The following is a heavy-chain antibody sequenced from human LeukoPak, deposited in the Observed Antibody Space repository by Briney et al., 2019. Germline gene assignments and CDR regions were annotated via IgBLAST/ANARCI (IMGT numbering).Heavy chain of an antibody. V-gene: IGHV4-4*07. J-gene: IGHJ4*02. CDR1: GESIRNYY. D-gene: IGHD3-22*01. CDR3: ARESKSYDGSGYYHDC. CDR2: IYTSGTT. Sequence: SETLSLTCSVSGESIRNYYWSWIRQPAGKGLEWIGRIYTSGTTDYNPSLKSRLTMSVGTSRNHFSLKLTSVTAADTAVYYCARESKSYDGSGYYHDCWGQGALVIVSS.